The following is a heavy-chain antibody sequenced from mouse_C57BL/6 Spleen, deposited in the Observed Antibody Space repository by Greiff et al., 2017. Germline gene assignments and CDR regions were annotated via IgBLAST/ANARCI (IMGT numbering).Heavy chain of an antibody. V-gene: IGHV1-82*01. D-gene: IGHD3-2*02. CDR3: ARSDSSGYFAY. CDR2: IYPGDGDT. CDR1: GYAFSSSW. J-gene: IGHJ3*01. Sequence: QVQLQRSGPELVKPGASVKISCKASGYAFSSSWMNWVKQRPGKGLEWIGRIYPGDGDTNYNGKFKGKATLTADKSSSTAYMQLSSLTSEDSAVYFCARSDSSGYFAYWGQGTLVTVSA.